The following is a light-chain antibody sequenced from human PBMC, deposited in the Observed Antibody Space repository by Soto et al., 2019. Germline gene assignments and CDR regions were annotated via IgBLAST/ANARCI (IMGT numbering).Light chain of an antibody. CDR3: SSYTSSSTLV. CDR1: SSDVGSYYS. CDR2: EVS. J-gene: IGLJ1*01. V-gene: IGLV2-14*01. Sequence: QYALTQPASVSGSPGQSITISCTGTSSDVGSYYSVSWYKQHPGKAPKLMIYEVSNRPSGVSNRFSGSKSGNTASLTISGLQAEDEADYYCSSYTSSSTLVFGTGTKLTVL.